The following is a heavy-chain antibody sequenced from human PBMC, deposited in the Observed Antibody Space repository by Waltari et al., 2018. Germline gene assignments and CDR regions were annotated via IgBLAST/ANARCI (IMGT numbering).Heavy chain of an antibody. V-gene: IGHV4-4*02. CDR2: IHGTGKT. CDR3: ARDRGRGLYLDS. D-gene: IGHD1-26*01. CDR1: GDSVSNNYW. Sequence: QLQLQQSGPGLVKPSESLFLSCAVSGDSVSNNYWWSWVRQPPGKGLEWIGQIHGTGKTNYNPSRESRVTVSMDTSNNQFSLRVTSPTAADTAGYFCARDRGRGLYLDSWGQGTLVTVS. J-gene: IGHJ4*02.